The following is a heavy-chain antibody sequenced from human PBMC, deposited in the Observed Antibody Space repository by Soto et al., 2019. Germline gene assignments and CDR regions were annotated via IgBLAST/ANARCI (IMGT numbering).Heavy chain of an antibody. Sequence: QVQLQESGPGLVKPSETLSLSCGVSGGSISQYYWSWIRQPAGKGLEWIGRIYSGGSTNYNPSIESRVTMSVDTSKNQFALKLSSVTAAATAVYYCARGPGGFGDFSLDYWGQGTLVTVSS. D-gene: IGHD4-17*01. CDR3: ARGPGGFGDFSLDY. CDR2: IYSGGST. J-gene: IGHJ4*02. CDR1: GGSISQYY. V-gene: IGHV4-4*07.